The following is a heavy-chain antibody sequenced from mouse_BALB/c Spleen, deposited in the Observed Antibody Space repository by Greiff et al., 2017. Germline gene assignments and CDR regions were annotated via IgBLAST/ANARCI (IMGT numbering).Heavy chain of an antibody. V-gene: IGHV5-6*01. D-gene: IGHD1-1*01. J-gene: IGHJ4*01. CDR3: ARHLYYYGSSPYAMDY. CDR1: GFTFSSYG. Sequence: EVMLVESGGDLVKPGGSLKLSCAASGFTFSSYGMSWVRQTPDKRLEWVATISSGGSYTYYPDSVKGRFTISRDNAKNTLYLQMSSLKSEDTAMYYCARHLYYYGSSPYAMDYWGQGTSVTVSS. CDR2: ISSGGSYT.